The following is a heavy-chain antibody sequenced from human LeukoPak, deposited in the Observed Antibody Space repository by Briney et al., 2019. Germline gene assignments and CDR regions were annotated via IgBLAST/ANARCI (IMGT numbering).Heavy chain of an antibody. CDR3: ARDWGVSARLGYMDV. J-gene: IGHJ6*03. CDR2: INHSGST. V-gene: IGHV4-34*01. CDR1: GDSFSSYY. D-gene: IGHD6-6*01. Sequence: SETLSLTCTVYGDSFSSYYWSWIRQPPGKGLEWIGEINHSGSTNYNPSLKSRVTISVDTSKNQFSLELSSVSAADRAVYYCARDWGVSARLGYMDVWGKGNTVTVSS.